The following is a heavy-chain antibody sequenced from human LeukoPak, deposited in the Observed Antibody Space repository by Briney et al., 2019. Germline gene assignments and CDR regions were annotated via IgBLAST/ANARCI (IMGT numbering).Heavy chain of an antibody. Sequence: PSETLSLTCTVSGGSISSYYGSWFRQPPGKGLEWIGYIYYSGSTNYNPSLKSRVTISVDTSKNQFSLKLSSVTAADTAVYYCAGSITIFGVVDYWGQGTLVTVSS. D-gene: IGHD3-3*01. CDR2: IYYSGST. CDR1: GGSISSYY. V-gene: IGHV4-59*01. J-gene: IGHJ4*02. CDR3: AGSITIFGVVDY.